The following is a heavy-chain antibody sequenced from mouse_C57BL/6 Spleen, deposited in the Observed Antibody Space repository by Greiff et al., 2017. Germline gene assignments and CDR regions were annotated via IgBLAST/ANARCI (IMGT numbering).Heavy chain of an antibody. CDR3: ARAPDYYGSSYGYFDV. CDR2: ISDGGSYT. CDR1: GFTFSSYA. Sequence: EVMLVESGVGLVKPGGSLKLSCAASGFTFSSYAMSWVRQTPEKRLEWVATISDGGSYTYYPDNVKGRFTISRDNAKNNLYLQMSHLKSEDTAMYYCARAPDYYGSSYGYFDVWGTGTTVTVSS. D-gene: IGHD1-1*01. J-gene: IGHJ1*03. V-gene: IGHV5-4*03.